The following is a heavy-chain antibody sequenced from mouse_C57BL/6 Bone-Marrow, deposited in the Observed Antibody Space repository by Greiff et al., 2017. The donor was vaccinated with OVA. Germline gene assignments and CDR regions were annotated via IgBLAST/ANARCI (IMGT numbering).Heavy chain of an antibody. Sequence: QVQLQQSGPELVKPGASVKISCKASGYAFSSSWMNWVKQRPGKGLEWIGRIYPGDGDTNYNGKFKGKATLTADKSSSTAYMQLSSLTSEDSAVYFCERHYGNYYAMDYWGQGTSVTVSS. J-gene: IGHJ4*01. CDR2: IYPGDGDT. V-gene: IGHV1-82*01. CDR3: ERHYGNYYAMDY. CDR1: GYAFSSSW. D-gene: IGHD2-1*01.